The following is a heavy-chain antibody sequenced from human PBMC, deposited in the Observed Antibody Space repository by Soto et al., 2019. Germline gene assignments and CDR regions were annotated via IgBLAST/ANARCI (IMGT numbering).Heavy chain of an antibody. CDR2: IIPIFATA. Sequence: QVQLVQSGAEVKKPGSSVKVSCKASGVSFRDYVFSWVRQAPGQGLEWMGEIIPIFATANHAQKFQGRVTITADESTSSAYMELSSLRSQDTAVYYCARDNYYTGSGYYPSSAEYFQHWGQGTLVIVSS. CDR1: GVSFRDYV. V-gene: IGHV1-69*01. CDR3: ARDNYYTGSGYYPSSAEYFQH. J-gene: IGHJ1*01. D-gene: IGHD3-22*01.